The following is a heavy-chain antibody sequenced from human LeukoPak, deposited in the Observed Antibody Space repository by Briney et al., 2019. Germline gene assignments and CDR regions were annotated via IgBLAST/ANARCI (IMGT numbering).Heavy chain of an antibody. CDR2: INGDGSST. Sequence: GGSLRLSCAASGFTFGTDWMNWVRQAPGKGLVWVSRINGDGSSTSYADSVKGRFTISRDNAKNTLYLQMNSLGAEDTAVYYCGGGGYLLDYWGQGTLVTVSS. V-gene: IGHV3-74*01. CDR1: GFTFGTDW. D-gene: IGHD1-26*01. J-gene: IGHJ4*02. CDR3: GGGGYLLDY.